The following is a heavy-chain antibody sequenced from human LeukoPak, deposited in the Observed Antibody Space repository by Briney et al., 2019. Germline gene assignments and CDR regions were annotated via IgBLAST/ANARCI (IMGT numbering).Heavy chain of an antibody. J-gene: IGHJ4*02. D-gene: IGHD4-23*01. CDR3: ARDGLRGYDY. CDR2: MNPNSGNT. V-gene: IGHV1-8*02. Sequence: ASVKVSCKASGYTFTSYDINWVRQATGQGLEWMGWMNPNSGNTGYAQKFQGRVTMTRDTSTSTVYMELSSLRSEDTAVYYCARDGLRGYDYWGQGTLVTVSS. CDR1: GYTFTSYD.